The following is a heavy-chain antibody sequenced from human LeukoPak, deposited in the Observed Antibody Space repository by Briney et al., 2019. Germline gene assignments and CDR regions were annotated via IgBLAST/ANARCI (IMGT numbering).Heavy chain of an antibody. V-gene: IGHV1-2*02. CDR3: ARAQGLPPYYYYYMDV. J-gene: IGHJ6*03. CDR1: GYSFTDYY. Sequence: GSVKVSCKASGYSFTDYYMHWVRQAPGQGLEWMGWINPNTGGTDYAQKFQGRVTMTRDTSISTAYMELSRLRSDDTAVYYCARAQGLPPYYYYYMDVWGKGTTVTISS. CDR2: INPNTGGT. D-gene: IGHD5-18*01.